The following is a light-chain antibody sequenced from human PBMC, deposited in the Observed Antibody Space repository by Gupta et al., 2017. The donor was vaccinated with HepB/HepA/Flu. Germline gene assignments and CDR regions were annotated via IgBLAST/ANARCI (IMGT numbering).Light chain of an antibody. CDR2: GAS. CDR1: QSVSNN. V-gene: IGKV3-15*01. J-gene: IGKJ1*01. CDR3: QQYINWPPRT. Sequence: EIVMTQSPATLSVSPGERATLSCRASQSVSNNLAWYQQKPGQAPRLLIYGASTRATGIPARFSGSGSGTEFTLTISSLQSEDFAVYDCQQYINWPPRTFGQGTKVEVK.